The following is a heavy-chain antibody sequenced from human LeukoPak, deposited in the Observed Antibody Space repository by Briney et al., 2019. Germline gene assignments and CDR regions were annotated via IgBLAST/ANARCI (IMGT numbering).Heavy chain of an antibody. CDR3: ATHCSSTSCADY. J-gene: IGHJ4*02. CDR2: ISWNSGSI. V-gene: IGHV3-9*01. Sequence: GGSLRLSCAASGFTFDDYAKHWVRQAPGKGLEWVSGISWNSGSIGYADSVKGRFTISRDNAKNSLYLQMNSLRAEDTALYYCATHCSSTSCADYWGQGTLVTVSS. CDR1: GFTFDDYA. D-gene: IGHD2-2*01.